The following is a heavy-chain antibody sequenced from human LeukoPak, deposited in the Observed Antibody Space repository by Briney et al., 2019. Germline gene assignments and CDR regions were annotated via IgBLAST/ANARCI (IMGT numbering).Heavy chain of an antibody. J-gene: IGHJ6*03. CDR1: GGTFSSYA. Sequence: SVKVSCKASGGTFSSYAISWVRQAPGQGLEWMGGIIPIFGTANYAQKFQGRVTITTDESTSTAYVELSSLRSEDTAVYYCARGGKETPHTYYYYMDVWGKGTTVTVSS. CDR3: ARGGKETPHTYYYYMDV. V-gene: IGHV1-69*05. D-gene: IGHD1-26*01. CDR2: IIPIFGTA.